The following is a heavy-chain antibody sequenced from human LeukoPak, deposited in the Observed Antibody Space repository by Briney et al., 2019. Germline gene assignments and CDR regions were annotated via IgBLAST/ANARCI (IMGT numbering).Heavy chain of an antibody. J-gene: IGHJ5*02. Sequence: GGSLRLSCAASGFTFSSYAMHWVRQAPGKGLEWVAVISYDGSNKYYADSVKGRFTISRDNSKNTLYLQMNSLRAEDTAVYYCAREETHNWNDLYWFDPWGQGTLVTVSS. CDR3: AREETHNWNDLYWFDP. CDR1: GFTFSSYA. V-gene: IGHV3-30-3*01. D-gene: IGHD1-1*01. CDR2: ISYDGSNK.